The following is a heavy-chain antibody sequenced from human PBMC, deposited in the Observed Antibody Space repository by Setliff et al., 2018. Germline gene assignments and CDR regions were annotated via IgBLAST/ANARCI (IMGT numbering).Heavy chain of an antibody. CDR3: ASVDIVLMVYAL. V-gene: IGHV4-39*01. J-gene: IGHJ4*02. D-gene: IGHD2-8*01. CDR2: IYYSGST. CDR1: GDSISSSSSY. Sequence: SETLSLTCTVSGDSISSSSSYWGWIRQPPGKGLEWIGTIYYSGSTYYNPSLKSRVTISVDTSKNQFSLRLTSVTAADTAVYYCASVDIVLMVYALWGQGTLVTVSS.